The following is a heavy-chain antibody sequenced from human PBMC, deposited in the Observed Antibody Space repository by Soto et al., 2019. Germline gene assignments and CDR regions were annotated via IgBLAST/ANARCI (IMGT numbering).Heavy chain of an antibody. CDR1: GFTFRAYY. Sequence: QVHLVESGGGLAKPGGSLRLSCAASGFTFRAYYMSWIRQAPGKGLEWVSSISSSGTNIYYAVSVKGRFTISRDNAKNYMYQQRNGLRVEDTAVYYCARGECGCGSSVTCPPVDYWGQGTLVTVSP. D-gene: IGHD2-2*03. CDR3: ARGECGCGSSVTCPPVDY. J-gene: IGHJ4*02. CDR2: ISSSGTNI. V-gene: IGHV3-11*01.